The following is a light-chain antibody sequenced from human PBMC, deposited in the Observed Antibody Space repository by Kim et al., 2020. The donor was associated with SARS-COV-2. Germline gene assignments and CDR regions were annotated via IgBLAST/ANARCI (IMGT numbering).Light chain of an antibody. J-gene: IGKJ4*01. Sequence: ASVGDRVTITCRASQDISSWLALYQQKPGTAPKVLIYAASSLQSGVPSRFSGTGSETDFTLTISSLQPEDFATYYCQQAHSFPLTFGGGTKVDIK. CDR1: QDISSW. CDR2: AAS. V-gene: IGKV1-12*01. CDR3: QQAHSFPLT.